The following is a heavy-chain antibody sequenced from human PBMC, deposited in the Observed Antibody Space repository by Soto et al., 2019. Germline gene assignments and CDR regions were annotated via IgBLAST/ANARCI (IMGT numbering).Heavy chain of an antibody. Sequence: ASVKVSCKASGYTFTSYGISWVRQAPGQGLEWMGWISAYNGNTNYAQKLQGRVTMTTDTSTSTAYMELRSLRSDDTAVYYCARDRMVVVAASHYYYGMDVWGQGTTVTVPS. CDR1: GYTFTSYG. J-gene: IGHJ6*02. CDR2: ISAYNGNT. V-gene: IGHV1-18*04. CDR3: ARDRMVVVAASHYYYGMDV. D-gene: IGHD2-15*01.